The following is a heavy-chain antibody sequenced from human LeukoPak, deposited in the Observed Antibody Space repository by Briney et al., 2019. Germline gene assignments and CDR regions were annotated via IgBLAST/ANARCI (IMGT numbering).Heavy chain of an antibody. D-gene: IGHD3-22*01. J-gene: IGHJ3*02. CDR3: ARDLADSSGYPPDAFDI. Sequence: SETLSLTCTVSGGSISSGGYYWSWIRQHPGKGLEWIGYIYYSGSTYYNPSLKSRVTILVDTSKNQFSLKLSSVTAADTAVYYCARDLADSSGYPPDAFDIWGQGTMVTVSS. V-gene: IGHV4-31*03. CDR1: GGSISSGGYY. CDR2: IYYSGST.